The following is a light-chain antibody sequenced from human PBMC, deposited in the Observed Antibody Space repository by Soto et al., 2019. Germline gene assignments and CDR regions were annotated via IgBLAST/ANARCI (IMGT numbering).Light chain of an antibody. CDR1: SSDVGGYNY. V-gene: IGLV2-14*03. J-gene: IGLJ2*01. CDR3: SSYTSRNLVI. CDR2: DVS. Sequence: QSVLTQPASVSGSPGQSITISCTGTSSDVGGYNYVSWYQYYPGQAPKLMLYDVSNRPSGVSNRFSGSKSGNTASLTISGLQAEDGADYYCSSYTSRNLVIFGGGTKLTVL.